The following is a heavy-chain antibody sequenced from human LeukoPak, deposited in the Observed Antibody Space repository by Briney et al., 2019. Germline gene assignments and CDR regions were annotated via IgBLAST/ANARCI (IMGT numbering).Heavy chain of an antibody. CDR1: GGSFSGYY. D-gene: IGHD2-8*02. V-gene: IGHV4-34*01. CDR2: INHSGST. J-gene: IGHJ4*02. CDR3: ARAVPWYYFDY. Sequence: SETLSLTCAVYGGSFSGYYWSWIRQPPGEGLEWIGEINHSGSTNYNPSLKSRVTISVDTSKNQFSLKLSSVTAADTAVYYCARAVPWYYFDYWGQGTLVTVSS.